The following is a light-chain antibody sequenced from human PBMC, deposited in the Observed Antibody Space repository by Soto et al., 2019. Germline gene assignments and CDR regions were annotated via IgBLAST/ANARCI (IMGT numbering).Light chain of an antibody. V-gene: IGKV3-20*01. Sequence: EIVLTQSPGTLSLSPGERATLSCRASQSVSSSYLAWYQQKPGQAPRLLIYGASSRATGIPDRFSGSGSGTGFTLTISRLEPEDFAVYYCQQYGSSITFGQGTRLE. J-gene: IGKJ5*01. CDR2: GAS. CDR1: QSVSSSY. CDR3: QQYGSSIT.